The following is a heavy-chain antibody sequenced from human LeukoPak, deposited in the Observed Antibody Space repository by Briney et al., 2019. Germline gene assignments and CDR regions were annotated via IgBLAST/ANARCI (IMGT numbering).Heavy chain of an antibody. CDR2: IYYSGST. CDR1: GGSISSYY. CDR3: AREFSPISPDAFDI. D-gene: IGHD3-3*02. J-gene: IGHJ3*02. V-gene: IGHV4-59*01. Sequence: PSETLSLTCTVSGGSISSYYRSWIRQPPGKGLEWIGYIYYSGSTNYNPSLKSRVTISVDTSKNQFSLKLSSVTAADTAVYYCAREFSPISPDAFDIWGQGTMVTVSS.